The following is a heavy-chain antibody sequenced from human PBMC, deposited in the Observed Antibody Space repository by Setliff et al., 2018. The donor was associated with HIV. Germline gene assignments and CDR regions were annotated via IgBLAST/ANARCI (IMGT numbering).Heavy chain of an antibody. V-gene: IGHV3-15*07. CDR2: IKSRTHGGTT. CDR3: AKDGPAVDTAKDY. CDR1: GFTVSDAW. J-gene: IGHJ4*02. D-gene: IGHD5-18*01. Sequence: GGSLRLSCTASGFTVSDAWIHWVRQAPGKGLEWVGRIKSRTHGGTTDYAAPVKGRFSISRDDSSDTVYLQMNSLKTEDTAIYYCAKDGPAVDTAKDYWGQGTLVTVSS.